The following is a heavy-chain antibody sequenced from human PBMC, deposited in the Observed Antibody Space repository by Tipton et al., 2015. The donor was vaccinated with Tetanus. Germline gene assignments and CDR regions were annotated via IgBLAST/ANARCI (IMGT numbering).Heavy chain of an antibody. Sequence: QLVQSGAEVKKPGASVKVSCKASGYTFTSYYMHWVRQAPGQGLEWMGIINPSGGSTSYAQKFQGRVTMTRDTSTSTVYMELSSLRSEDTAVYYCARDRNDEEGYYGMDVWGQGTTVTVSS. CDR1: GYTFTSYY. V-gene: IGHV1-46*03. CDR3: ARDRNDEEGYYGMDV. D-gene: IGHD1-1*01. J-gene: IGHJ6*02. CDR2: INPSGGST.